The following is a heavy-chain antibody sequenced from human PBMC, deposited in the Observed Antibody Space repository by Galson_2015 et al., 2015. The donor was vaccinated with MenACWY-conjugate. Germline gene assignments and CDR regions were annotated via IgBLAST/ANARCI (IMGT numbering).Heavy chain of an antibody. V-gene: IGHV3-48*03. CDR2: ISKSGSPI. CDR3: ARVGTWIHQYFYYMDV. D-gene: IGHD5-18*01. Sequence: SLRLSCAAPGFTFTGYEFNWVRQAPGKGLEWLSYISKSGSPIYYADSVKGRFTISSDNIKKSLFLEMNSLRAGDTGVYYCARVGTWIHQYFYYMDVWGKGTTVTVSS. CDR1: GFTFTGYE. J-gene: IGHJ6*03.